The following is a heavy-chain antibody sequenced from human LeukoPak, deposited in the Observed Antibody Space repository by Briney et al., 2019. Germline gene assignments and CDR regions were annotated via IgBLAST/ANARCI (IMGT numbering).Heavy chain of an antibody. Sequence: PGGSLRLSCAAPGFSFSSFAMSWVRQGPAGGLEWVSSIRGNGETFYSDDVKVRYSLYSDSPRNMVYLQMNNLRVEDTAIYYCARASWVSSTDAVRWGQGTLVTVS. CDR3: ARASWVSSTDAVR. J-gene: IGHJ4*02. V-gene: IGHV3-23*01. CDR2: IRGNGET. CDR1: GFSFSSFA. D-gene: IGHD3-16*01.